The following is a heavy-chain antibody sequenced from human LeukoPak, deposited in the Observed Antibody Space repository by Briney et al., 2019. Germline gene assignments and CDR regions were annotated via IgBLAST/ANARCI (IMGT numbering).Heavy chain of an antibody. CDR2: IYYSGST. CDR1: GGSISSSSYY. V-gene: IGHV4-39*01. J-gene: IGHJ5*02. D-gene: IGHD4-17*01. Sequence: SETLSLTCTVSGGSISSSSYYWGWIRQPPGKGLEWIGSIYYSGSTYYNPSLKSRVTISVDTSKNQFSLKLSSVTAADTAVYYCALNGDYGRFVPWGQGTLVTVSS. CDR3: ALNGDYGRFVP.